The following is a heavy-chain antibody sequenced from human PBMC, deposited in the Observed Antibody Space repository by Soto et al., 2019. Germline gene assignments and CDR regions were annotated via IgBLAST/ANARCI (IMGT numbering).Heavy chain of an antibody. V-gene: IGHV1-2*04. J-gene: IGHJ6*02. D-gene: IGHD6-19*01. CDR1: GYTFTGYY. CDR2: INPNSGGT. CDR3: ARSQIYSSGWYYYYGMDV. Sequence: ASVKVSCKASGYTFTGYYMHWVRQAPGQGLEWMGWINPNSGGTNYAQKFQGWVTMTRDTSISTAYMELSRLRSDDTAVYYCARSQIYSSGWYYYYGMDVWGQGTTVTVS.